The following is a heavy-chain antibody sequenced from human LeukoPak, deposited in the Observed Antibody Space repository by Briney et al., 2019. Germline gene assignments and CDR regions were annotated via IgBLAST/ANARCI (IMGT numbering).Heavy chain of an antibody. CDR2: ISAYNGNT. CDR1: GYTFTSYG. J-gene: IGHJ4*02. D-gene: IGHD6-19*01. Sequence: ASVKVSCKASGYTFTSYGISWVRQAPGQGLEWMGWISAYNGNTNYAQKLQGRVIMTTDTSTSTAYMELRSLRSDDTAVYYCARFAVHRRLAVAGQFGLDYWGQGTLVTVSS. V-gene: IGHV1-18*01. CDR3: ARFAVHRRLAVAGQFGLDY.